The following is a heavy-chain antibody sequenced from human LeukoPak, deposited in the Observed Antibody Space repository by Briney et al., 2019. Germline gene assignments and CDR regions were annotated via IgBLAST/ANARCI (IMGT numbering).Heavy chain of an antibody. D-gene: IGHD6-13*01. CDR1: GFTFSSYS. J-gene: IGHJ6*02. CDR3: ARGITVFPYYYYGMDV. Sequence: GGSLRLSCAASGFTFSSYSMNWVRQAPGKGLEWVSSISSSSSYIYYADSVKGRFTISRDNAKNSLYLQMNSLRAEDTAVYYRARGITVFPYYYYGMDVWGQGTTVTVSS. V-gene: IGHV3-21*01. CDR2: ISSSSSYI.